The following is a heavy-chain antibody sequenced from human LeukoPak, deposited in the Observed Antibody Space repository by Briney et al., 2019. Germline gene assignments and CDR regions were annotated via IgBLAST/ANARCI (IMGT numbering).Heavy chain of an antibody. CDR2: IYYSGST. J-gene: IGHJ4*02. CDR1: GGSISSGDYY. Sequence: SQTLSLTCTVSGGSISSGDYYWSWLRQPPGKGLEWIGYIYYSGSTYYSPSLKSRLTISVDTSKNQFSLRLSSVTAADTAVYYCARAKGDYFDYWGQGTLVTVSS. D-gene: IGHD3-16*01. CDR3: ARAKGDYFDY. V-gene: IGHV4-30-4*01.